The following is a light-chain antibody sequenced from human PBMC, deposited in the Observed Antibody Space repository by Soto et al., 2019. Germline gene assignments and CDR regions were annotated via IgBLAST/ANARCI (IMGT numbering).Light chain of an antibody. CDR2: AAS. CDR1: QYINRY. CDR3: QQSYSSPYT. V-gene: IGKV1-39*01. Sequence: DIQMTQSPSTLSASVGDRVTITCRASQYINRYINWYQRKPGKAPRVLISAASNLESGVPSRFSGSGAGTDFTLTIRSLQPEDFATYICQQSYSSPYTFGPGTKVDIK. J-gene: IGKJ3*01.